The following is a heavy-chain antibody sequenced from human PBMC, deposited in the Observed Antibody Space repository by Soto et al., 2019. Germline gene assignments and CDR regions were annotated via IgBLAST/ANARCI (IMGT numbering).Heavy chain of an antibody. V-gene: IGHV3-13*01. D-gene: IGHD3-22*01. CDR1: GFTFSSYD. Sequence: GGSLRLSCAASGFTFSSYDMHWVRQATGKGLEWVSAIGTAGDTYYPGSVKGRLTISRENAKNSLYLQMNSLRAGDTAVYYCARGRRDYYDSSGYDGGAFDIWGQGTMVTVSS. CDR3: ARGRRDYYDSSGYDGGAFDI. J-gene: IGHJ3*02. CDR2: IGTAGDT.